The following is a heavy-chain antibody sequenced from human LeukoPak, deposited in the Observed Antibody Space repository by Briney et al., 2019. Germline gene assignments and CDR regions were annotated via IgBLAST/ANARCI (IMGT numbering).Heavy chain of an antibody. J-gene: IGHJ5*02. V-gene: IGHV1-24*01. Sequence: GASVKVSCKVSGYTLTELSMHWVRQAPGKGLEWMGGFDPEDGETIYAQKFQGRVTMTEDTSTDTVYMELSSLRSEDTAVYYCATGITMVRGDNWFDPWGQGTLVTVSS. CDR1: GYTLTELS. CDR2: FDPEDGET. D-gene: IGHD3-10*01. CDR3: ATGITMVRGDNWFDP.